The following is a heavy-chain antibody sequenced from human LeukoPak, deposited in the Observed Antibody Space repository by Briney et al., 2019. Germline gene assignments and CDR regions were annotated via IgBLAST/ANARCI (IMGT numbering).Heavy chain of an antibody. CDR1: GYSFTSYW. J-gene: IGHJ4*02. Sequence: PGESLKISCKGSGYSFTSYWIGWVRQMPGKGLEWMGIIYPGDSDTRYSPSFQGQVTISADKSISTAYLQWSSLKAPDTAMYYCARQERGYYDSSGYIFDYRGQGTLVTVSS. D-gene: IGHD3-22*01. CDR3: ARQERGYYDSSGYIFDY. CDR2: IYPGDSDT. V-gene: IGHV5-51*01.